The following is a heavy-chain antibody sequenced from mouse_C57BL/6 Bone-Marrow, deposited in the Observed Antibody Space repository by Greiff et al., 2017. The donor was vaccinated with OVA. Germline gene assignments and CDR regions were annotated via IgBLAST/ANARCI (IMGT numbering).Heavy chain of an antibody. D-gene: IGHD1-1*01. V-gene: IGHV1-55*01. CDR1: GYTFTSYW. CDR2: IYPGSGST. CDR3: ARRYYGSSYWYFDV. Sequence: QVQLKQPGAELVKPGASVKMSCKASGYTFTSYWITWVKQRPGQGLEWIGDIYPGSGSTNYNEKFKSKATLTVDTSSSTAYMLLSSLTSEDSAVYYCARRYYGSSYWYFDVWGTGTTVTVSS. J-gene: IGHJ1*03.